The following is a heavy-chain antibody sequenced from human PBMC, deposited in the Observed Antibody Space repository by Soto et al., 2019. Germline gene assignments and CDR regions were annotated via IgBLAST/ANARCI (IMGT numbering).Heavy chain of an antibody. V-gene: IGHV3-64D*08. CDR2: ISSNGGST. J-gene: IGHJ5*02. Sequence: GGSLRLSCSASGFTFSSYAMHWVRQAPGKGLEYVSAISSNGGSTYYADSVKGRFTISRDNSKNTLYLQMSSLRAEDTAVYYCVKDRRGGTNGDWFDPWGQGTLVTVSS. D-gene: IGHD1-7*01. CDR3: VKDRRGGTNGDWFDP. CDR1: GFTFSSYA.